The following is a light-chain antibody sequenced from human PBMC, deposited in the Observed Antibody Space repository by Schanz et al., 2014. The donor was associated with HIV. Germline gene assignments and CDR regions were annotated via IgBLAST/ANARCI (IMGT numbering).Light chain of an antibody. CDR3: LQYNDDVYT. CDR2: AAS. CDR1: QDIGND. V-gene: IGKV1-17*01. Sequence: DIQMTQSPSSLSASVGDRVTIACRASQDIGNDLGWYQQKPGKAPKRLISAASTLQSGVPSRFSGSGSGTEFTLTISSLQPGDFATYYCLQYNDDVYTFGQGTKLEIK. J-gene: IGKJ2*01.